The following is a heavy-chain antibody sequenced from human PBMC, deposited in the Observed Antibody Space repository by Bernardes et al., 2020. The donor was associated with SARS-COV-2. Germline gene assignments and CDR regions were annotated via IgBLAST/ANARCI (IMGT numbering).Heavy chain of an antibody. V-gene: IGHV3-21*01. D-gene: IGHD1-26*01. CDR2: ITSNGLNT. CDR3: AREIEIKVGRAFRPLDY. J-gene: IGHJ4*02. CDR1: GFTLSRYA. Sequence: GGSLRLSCAASGFTLSRYAMNWVRQAPAKGLEWVSAITSNGLNTYYADSLRGRFTISRDNAKNSLYLQMHSLSAEDTAVYFCAREIEIKVGRAFRPLDYWGLGTRVTVSS.